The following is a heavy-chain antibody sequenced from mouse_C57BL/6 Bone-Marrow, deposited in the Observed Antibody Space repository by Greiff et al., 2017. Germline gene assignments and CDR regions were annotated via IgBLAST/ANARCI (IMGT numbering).Heavy chain of an antibody. CDR1: GFTFSSYA. Sequence: EVQGVESGGGLVKPGGSLKLSCAASGFTFSSYAMSWVRQTPEKRLEWVATISDGGSYTYYPDNVKGRFTISRDNAKNNLYLQMSHLKSEDTAMYYCARDPAQATGFAYWGQGTLVTVSA. CDR2: ISDGGSYT. J-gene: IGHJ3*01. CDR3: ARDPAQATGFAY. V-gene: IGHV5-4*01. D-gene: IGHD3-2*02.